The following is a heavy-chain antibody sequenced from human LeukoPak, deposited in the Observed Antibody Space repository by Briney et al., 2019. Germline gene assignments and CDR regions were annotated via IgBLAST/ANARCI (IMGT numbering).Heavy chain of an antibody. CDR3: AREQLGPFDY. J-gene: IGHJ4*02. Sequence: GASVKVSCKASGYTFTSYDTTWVRQAPGQGLEWMGWISAYNGNTNYAQKLQGRVTMTRDMSTSTVYMELSSLRSEDTAVYYCAREQLGPFDYWGQGTLVTVSS. CDR1: GYTFTSYD. D-gene: IGHD6-6*01. CDR2: ISAYNGNT. V-gene: IGHV1-18*01.